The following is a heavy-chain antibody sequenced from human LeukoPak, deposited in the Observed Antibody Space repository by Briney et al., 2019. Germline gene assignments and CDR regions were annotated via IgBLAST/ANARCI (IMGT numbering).Heavy chain of an antibody. D-gene: IGHD3-22*01. CDR1: GFTFSTYA. Sequence: VGSLRLSCAASGFTFSTYAMRWVRQAPGKGLGCVSGISGSGGTTHSADSVKGRFTISRDNSKNTLPLQMNSLSAEDTGVYYCAKGYSDSSGYCKSFDYWGQGTLVTVSS. CDR2: ISGSGGTT. J-gene: IGHJ4*02. V-gene: IGHV3-23*01. CDR3: AKGYSDSSGYCKSFDY.